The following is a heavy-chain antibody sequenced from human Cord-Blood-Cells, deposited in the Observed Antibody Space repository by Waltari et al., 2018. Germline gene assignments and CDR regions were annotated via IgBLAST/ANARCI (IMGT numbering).Heavy chain of an antibody. J-gene: IGHJ4*02. CDR1: GGSFSGYY. D-gene: IGHD3-9*01. Sequence: QVQLQQWGAGLLKPSETLSLTCAVYGGSFSGYYWSWIRQPPGKGLEWIGEINHSGSTNSNPSRKSRVTISVDTSKNQFSLRLSSVTAADTAVYDCATTYYDILTGYYDYWGQGTLVTVSS. CDR2: INHSGST. CDR3: ATTYYDILTGYYDY. V-gene: IGHV4-34*01.